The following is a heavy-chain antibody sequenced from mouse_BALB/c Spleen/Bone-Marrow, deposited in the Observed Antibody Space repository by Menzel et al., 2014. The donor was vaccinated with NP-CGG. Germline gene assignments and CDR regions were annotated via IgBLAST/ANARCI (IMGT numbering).Heavy chain of an antibody. V-gene: IGHV6-6*01. CDR3: SRLASYYYDGCPYAMDY. Sequence: EVHLVESGGGLVQPGGSMKLSCAASGFTFSDAWMDWVRQSPEKGLEWVAEIRSKANNHATYYAESVKGRFTISRDDSKSSVYIQMKSLRAEESGISSCSRLASYYYDGCPYAMDYWGQGTSVTVSS. CDR2: IRSKANNHAT. D-gene: IGHD1-1*01. J-gene: IGHJ4*01. CDR1: GFTFSDAW.